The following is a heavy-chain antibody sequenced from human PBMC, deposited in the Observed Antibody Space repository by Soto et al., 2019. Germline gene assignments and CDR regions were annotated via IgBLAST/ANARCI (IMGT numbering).Heavy chain of an antibody. V-gene: IGHV1-69*12. D-gene: IGHD5-12*01. CDR3: ARVRASGLRWLQFDAFDI. J-gene: IGHJ3*02. CDR1: GGTFSSYA. CDR2: IIPIFGTA. Sequence: QVQLVQSGAEVKKPGSSVKVSCKASGGTFSSYAISWVRQAPGQGLEWMGGIIPIFGTANYAQKFQGRVTITAAESTSTAYMGLRSLRSEDTAVYYCARVRASGLRWLQFDAFDIWGQGTMVTFSS.